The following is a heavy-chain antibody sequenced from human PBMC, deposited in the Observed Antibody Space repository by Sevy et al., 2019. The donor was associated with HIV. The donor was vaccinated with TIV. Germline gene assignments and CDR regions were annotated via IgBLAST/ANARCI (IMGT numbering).Heavy chain of an antibody. CDR1: GGSFSGYY. Sequence: SQTLSLTCAVYGGSFSGYYWSWIRQPQGKGLEWIGEINHSGSTNYNPSLKSRVTISVDTSKNQFSLKLSSVTAADTAVYYCARGRYYDFWSGYYTWDYWGQGTLVTVSS. J-gene: IGHJ4*02. CDR2: INHSGST. D-gene: IGHD3-3*01. CDR3: ARGRYYDFWSGYYTWDY. V-gene: IGHV4-34*01.